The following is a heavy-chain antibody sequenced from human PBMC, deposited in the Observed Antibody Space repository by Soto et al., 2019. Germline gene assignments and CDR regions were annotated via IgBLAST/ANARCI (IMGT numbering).Heavy chain of an antibody. D-gene: IGHD5-12*01. J-gene: IGHJ4*02. CDR1: GGTISSGGYY. V-gene: IGHV4-61*08. CDR3: ARGMEWLRIFDY. Sequence: SETLSLTCTVSGGTISSGGYYWSWTRQHPGKGLEWIGYIYYSGSTNYNPSLKSRVTISVDTSKNQFSLKLSSVTAADTAVYYCARGMEWLRIFDYSGQGTLVTVSS. CDR2: IYYSGST.